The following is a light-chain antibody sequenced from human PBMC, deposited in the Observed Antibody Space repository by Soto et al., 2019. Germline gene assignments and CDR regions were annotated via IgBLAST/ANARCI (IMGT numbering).Light chain of an antibody. V-gene: IGLV1-51*01. Sequence: QSVLTQPPSVSAAPGQKVTMSCSGSSSNIGGNSVSWYQQLPGTAPKLLIYDDNKRPSVIPDRFSGSKSGTSATLGITGFQTGDEADYYCGSWDSSLSAYVFGTGTKVTVL. CDR1: SSNIGGNS. CDR3: GSWDSSLSAYV. J-gene: IGLJ1*01. CDR2: DDN.